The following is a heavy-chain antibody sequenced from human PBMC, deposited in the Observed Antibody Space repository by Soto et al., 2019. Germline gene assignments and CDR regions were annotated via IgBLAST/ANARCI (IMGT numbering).Heavy chain of an antibody. CDR2: INHSGST. D-gene: IGHD3-3*01. J-gene: IGHJ4*02. CDR1: GGSFSGYY. Sequence: NPSETLSLTCAVYGGSFSGYYWSWIRQPPGKGLEWIGEINHSGSTNYNPSLKSRVTISVDTSKNQFSLKLSSVTAADTAVYYCARGQRDDFWSGYYPYYFDYWGQGTLVTVSS. CDR3: ARGQRDDFWSGYYPYYFDY. V-gene: IGHV4-34*01.